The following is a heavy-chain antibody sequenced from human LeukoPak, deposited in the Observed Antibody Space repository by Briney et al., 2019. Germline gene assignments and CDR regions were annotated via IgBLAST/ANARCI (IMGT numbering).Heavy chain of an antibody. J-gene: IGHJ4*02. CDR1: EGTFSSYA. Sequence: ASVKVSCKASEGTFSSYAISWVRQAPGQGLEWMGRIIPIFGIANYAQKFQGRVTITADKSTSTAYMELSSLRSEDTAVYYCARAHYYDSSGYYSSPFDYWGQGTLVTVSS. D-gene: IGHD3-22*01. CDR2: IIPIFGIA. V-gene: IGHV1-69*04. CDR3: ARAHYYDSSGYYSSPFDY.